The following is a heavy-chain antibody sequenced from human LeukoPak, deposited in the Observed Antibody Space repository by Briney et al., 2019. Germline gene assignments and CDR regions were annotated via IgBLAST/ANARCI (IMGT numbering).Heavy chain of an antibody. D-gene: IGHD3-16*01. J-gene: IGHJ4*02. V-gene: IGHV4-59*08. CDR1: GDSISSYY. CDR3: ASLGGTYDF. Sequence: SETLSLTCTVSGDSISSYYWSWIRQPPGKGLEWIGYIYYSGITNYNPSLKSRVTISMDTSKNQVSLKLSSVTASDTAVYYCASLGGTYDFWGQGTLVTVSS. CDR2: IYYSGIT.